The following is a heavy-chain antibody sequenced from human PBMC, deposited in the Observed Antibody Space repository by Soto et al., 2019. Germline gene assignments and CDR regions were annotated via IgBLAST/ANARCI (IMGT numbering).Heavy chain of an antibody. D-gene: IGHD5-12*01. J-gene: IGHJ4*02. Sequence: ASMKVSCKASGYTFTSYYMHWVRQAPGQGLEWMGIINPSGGSTSYAQKFQGRVNMTRDTSTSKVYMELSSLRSEDTAVYYCAREFEMATREDXWGQGTLFTVSX. CDR3: AREFEMATREDX. CDR2: INPSGGST. V-gene: IGHV1-46*01. CDR1: GYTFTSYY.